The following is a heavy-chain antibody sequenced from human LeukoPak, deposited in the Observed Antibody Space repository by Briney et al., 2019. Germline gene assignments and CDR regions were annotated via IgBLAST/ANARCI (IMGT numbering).Heavy chain of an antibody. V-gene: IGHV3-7*01. CDR2: MNIDGSEK. J-gene: IGHJ4*02. CDR1: GFTFSNYW. D-gene: IGHD1-26*01. CDR3: ARDPVEWELLLDC. Sequence: GGSLRLSCAASGFTFSNYWMGWVRQAPGKRPEWVANMNIDGSEKYYADSVKGRFTISRDNARNSVYLQMNSLRVEDTAVYYCARDPVEWELLLDCWGQGTLVTVSS.